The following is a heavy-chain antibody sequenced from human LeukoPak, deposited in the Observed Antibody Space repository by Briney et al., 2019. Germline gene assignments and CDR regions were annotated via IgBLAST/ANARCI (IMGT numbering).Heavy chain of an antibody. J-gene: IGHJ4*02. V-gene: IGHV3-23*01. CDR2: ISGGGGST. CDR1: GFTFSSYA. CDR3: ATYVRGDFDY. Sequence: GGSLRLSCATSGFTFSSYAMSWVRQAPGKGLEWVSTISGGGGSTWYADSVMGRFTISRDNSKNTLYLQLSSLRADDTAVYYCATYVRGDFDYWGQGTLVTVSS. D-gene: IGHD3-10*02.